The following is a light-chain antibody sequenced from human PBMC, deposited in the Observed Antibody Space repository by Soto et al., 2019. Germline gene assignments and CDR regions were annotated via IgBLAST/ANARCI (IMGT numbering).Light chain of an antibody. CDR3: QQYSSSSEWT. Sequence: DIHITHSPSTLSSSVVYIFIITCRSSHSVSSWLSWYQQKPGKAPKLLIYDASSLESGVPSRFSGSGSGTEFTLTISSLQPDDFATYYCQQYSSSSEWTFGQGTRLEIK. CDR1: HSVSSW. V-gene: IGKV1-5*01. CDR2: DAS. J-gene: IGKJ5*01.